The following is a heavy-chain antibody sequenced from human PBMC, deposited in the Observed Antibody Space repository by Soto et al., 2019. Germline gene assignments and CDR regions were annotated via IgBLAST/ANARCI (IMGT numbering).Heavy chain of an antibody. CDR1: GFIFSDHY. CDR2: ISNSGTTI. V-gene: IGHV3-11*01. Sequence: QVQLVESGGGLVKPGGSLRLSCAASGFIFSDHYMSWVRQAPGKGLEWLSYISNSGTTIYYADSVKGRFTISRDNAKNSLFLQMDSLSADDTAVYYCARDRLQSQWLGLGHWGQGTLVTVSS. J-gene: IGHJ4*02. D-gene: IGHD6-19*01. CDR3: ARDRLQSQWLGLGH.